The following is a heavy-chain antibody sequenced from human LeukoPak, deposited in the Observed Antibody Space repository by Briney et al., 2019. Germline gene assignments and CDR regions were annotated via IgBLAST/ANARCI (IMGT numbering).Heavy chain of an antibody. CDR2: IYTSGST. D-gene: IGHD6-13*01. CDR3: ARVGGRSSWPLSYYYYYYMDV. Sequence: PSQTLSLTCTVSGNSISSGDNYWSWIRQPAGKGLEWIGRIYTSGSTNYNPSLKSRVTMSVDTSKNQFSLKLSSVTAADTAVYYCARVGGRSSWPLSYYYYYYMDVWGKGTTVTISS. CDR1: GNSISSGDNY. J-gene: IGHJ6*03. V-gene: IGHV4-61*02.